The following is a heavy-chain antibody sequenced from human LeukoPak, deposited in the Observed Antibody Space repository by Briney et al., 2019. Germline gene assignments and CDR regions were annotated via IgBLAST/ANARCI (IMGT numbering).Heavy chain of an antibody. CDR1: GGSISGYY. V-gene: IGHV4-59*01. CDR2: ISNTGST. Sequence: SETLSLTCTVSGGSISGYYWSWIRQPPGKGLEWIGFISNTGSTNYNPSLKSRVTISVDTSKNHFSLKLTSVTAADTAVYFCARDRLPSRYNGLGVWGQGTTVTVSS. J-gene: IGHJ6*02. D-gene: IGHD2-2*01. CDR3: ARDRLPSRYNGLGV.